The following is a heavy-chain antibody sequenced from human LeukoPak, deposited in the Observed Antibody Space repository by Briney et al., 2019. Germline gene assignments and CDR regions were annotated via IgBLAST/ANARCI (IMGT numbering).Heavy chain of an antibody. CDR3: AKDGGVYRYYYYGMDV. Sequence: PGGSLRLSCAASGFTFSSYAMSWVRQAPGKGLEWVSAISGSGGSTYYADSVKGRFTISRDNSKNTLYLQMNSLRAEDTAVYYCAKDGGVYRYYYYGMDVWGQGTTVTVSS. CDR1: GFTFSSYA. J-gene: IGHJ6*02. V-gene: IGHV3-23*01. CDR2: ISGSGGST. D-gene: IGHD2-8*02.